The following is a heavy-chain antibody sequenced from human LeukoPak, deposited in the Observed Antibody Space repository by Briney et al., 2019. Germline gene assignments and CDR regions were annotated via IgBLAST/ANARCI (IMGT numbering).Heavy chain of an antibody. V-gene: IGHV3-21*01. Sequence: PGGSLRLSCAASGFTFSSYSMNWVRQAPGKGLEWVSSISSSSSYIYYADSVKGRFTISRDNAKNSLYLQTNSLGAEDTAVYYCARSIAAAAPDYWGQGTLVTVSS. J-gene: IGHJ4*02. D-gene: IGHD6-13*01. CDR3: ARSIAAAAPDY. CDR1: GFTFSSYS. CDR2: ISSSSSYI.